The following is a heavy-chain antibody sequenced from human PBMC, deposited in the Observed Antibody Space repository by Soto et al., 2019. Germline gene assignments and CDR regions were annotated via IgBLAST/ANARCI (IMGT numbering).Heavy chain of an antibody. CDR1: GGTFSSYA. CDR3: ARDPFRWRRDDVFDI. D-gene: IGHD6-13*01. CDR2: IIPIFGTA. V-gene: IGHV1-69*13. J-gene: IGHJ3*02. Sequence: SVKVSCKASGGTFSSYAISWVRQAPGQGLEWMGGIIPIFGTANYAQKFQGRVTITADESTSTAYMELSSLRSEDTAVYYCARDPFRWRRDDVFDIWGQGTMVTVSS.